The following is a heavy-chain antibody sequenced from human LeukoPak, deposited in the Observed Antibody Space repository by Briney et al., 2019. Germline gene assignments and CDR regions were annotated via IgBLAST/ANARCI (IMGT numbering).Heavy chain of an antibody. CDR3: ARIGYSSTFDY. Sequence: ASVKVSCKASGYTFTGYYSHWVRQAPGQGLEWMGWINTNTGDTNYAQKFQGKFTMTRDTSITTVYMELSGLAFDDTAVYFCARIGYSSTFDYWGQGTLVTVSS. D-gene: IGHD6-19*01. V-gene: IGHV1-2*02. CDR1: GYTFTGYY. J-gene: IGHJ4*02. CDR2: INTNTGDT.